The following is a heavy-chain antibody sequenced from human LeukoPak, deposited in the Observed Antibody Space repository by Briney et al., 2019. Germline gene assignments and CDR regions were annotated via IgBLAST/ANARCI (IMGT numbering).Heavy chain of an antibody. V-gene: IGHV4-61*02. CDR3: ARIRWSGLDYYYYMDV. CDR2: IYTSGST. J-gene: IGHJ6*03. Sequence: SETLSLTCTVSGGSISSGSYYWSWIRQPAGKGLEWIGRIYTSGSTNYNPSLKSRVTISVDTSKNQFSLKLSSVTAADTAVYYCARIRWSGLDYYYYMDVWGKGTTVTISS. CDR1: GGSISSGSYY. D-gene: IGHD3-3*01.